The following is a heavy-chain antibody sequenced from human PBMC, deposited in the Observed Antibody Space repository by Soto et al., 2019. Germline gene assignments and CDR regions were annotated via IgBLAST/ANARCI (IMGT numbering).Heavy chain of an antibody. D-gene: IGHD1-20*01. J-gene: IGHJ4*02. CDR3: VREGARYNEVDY. CDR2: INSNGGNT. CDR1: GFTFSNFA. V-gene: IGHV3-64*01. Sequence: GGSLRLSCAASGFTFSNFAMHWFRQAPGQGPEYVSAINSNGGNTYYGNSVRGRFTISRDNSKNTLYLQMGSLRTDDTAVYYCVREGARYNEVDYWGQGSLVTVSS.